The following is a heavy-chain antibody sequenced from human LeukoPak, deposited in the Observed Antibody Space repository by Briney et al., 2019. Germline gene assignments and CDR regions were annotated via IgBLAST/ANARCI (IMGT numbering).Heavy chain of an antibody. D-gene: IGHD6-13*01. CDR2: IRYEGSNK. J-gene: IGHJ4*02. V-gene: IGHV3-30*02. CDR3: AKRGSVGTLGHFDY. CDR1: GFTFSSYG. Sequence: PGGSLRLSCAASGFTFSSYGMHWVRQAPGKGLEWVAFIRYEGSNKYYADSVKGRFTISRDNSKNTLFLQMNSLRAEDTAVYYCAKRGSVGTLGHFDYWGQGTLVTVSS.